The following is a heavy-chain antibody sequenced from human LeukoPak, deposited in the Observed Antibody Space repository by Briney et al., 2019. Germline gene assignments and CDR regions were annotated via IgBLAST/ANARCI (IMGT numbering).Heavy chain of an antibody. CDR2: ISWSGGST. J-gene: IGHJ4*02. Sequence: GGSLRLSCAASGFTFSSYPITSVRQAPGKGLEWVSAISWSGGSTYYADSVKGRFTISVDNSKNTRYLQMNSLRAEDTAVYYCAKEVTSGDYGPFDSWGQGTMVTVSS. V-gene: IGHV3-23*01. D-gene: IGHD4-17*01. CDR1: GFTFSSYP. CDR3: AKEVTSGDYGPFDS.